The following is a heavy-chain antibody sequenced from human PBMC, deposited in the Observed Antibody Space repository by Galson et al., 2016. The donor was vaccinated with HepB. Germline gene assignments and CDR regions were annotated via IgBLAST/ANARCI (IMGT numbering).Heavy chain of an antibody. Sequence: SLRLSCAASGLGGGKGSVSWVRQAPGKGLEWVASISTRRTTYYSDSVQGRFTISRDNSNNTLYLQMNGLRAEDTAVYYCAKERLVRRIFDHWGQGTLLTVSS. CDR2: ISTRRTT. J-gene: IGHJ4*02. V-gene: IGHV3-23*01. CDR3: AKERLVRRIFDH. CDR1: GLGGGKGS. D-gene: IGHD1-1*01.